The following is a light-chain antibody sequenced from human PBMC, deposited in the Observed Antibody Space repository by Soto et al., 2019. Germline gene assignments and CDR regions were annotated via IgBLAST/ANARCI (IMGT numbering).Light chain of an antibody. V-gene: IGKV3D-15*01. CDR2: DAS. J-gene: IGKJ1*01. CDR1: QSVSSN. CDR3: QQYGSSGT. Sequence: EIVMTQSPATLSVSPGERATLSCRASQSVSSNLAWYQQKPGQAPRLLIYDASNRATGIPARFSGSGSGTDFTLTISSLDPEDFAVYYCQQYGSSGTFGQGTKVDIK.